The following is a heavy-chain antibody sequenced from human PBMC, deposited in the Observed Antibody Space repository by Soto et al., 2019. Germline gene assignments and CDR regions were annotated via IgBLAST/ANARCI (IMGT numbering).Heavy chain of an antibody. J-gene: IGHJ5*02. CDR1: GYTFTRST. Sequence: GASVKVSCKASGYTFTRSTMNWVRQAPGQRLEWMGWINPDNGNTKTSQKFQDRVIITRDTSASTAYMELSSLRSEDTAVYYCARGIATGQLDPWGQGTLVTVSS. CDR3: ARGIATGQLDP. V-gene: IGHV1-3*01. CDR2: INPDNGNT. D-gene: IGHD2-15*01.